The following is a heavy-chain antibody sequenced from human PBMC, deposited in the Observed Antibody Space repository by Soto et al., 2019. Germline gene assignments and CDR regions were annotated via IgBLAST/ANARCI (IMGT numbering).Heavy chain of an antibody. CDR2: IHYSGTT. CDR1: GGSISGYY. V-gene: IGHV4-59*08. D-gene: IGHD6-13*01. Sequence: PSETLSLTCIVSGGSISGYYWTWIRQPPGKELEWIGYIHYSGTTNYNPSLKSRITMSVDTSKNQFSLKLSSVTAVDTAVYYCARLGRVESSSWFFDYWGQGTLVTVSS. CDR3: ARLGRVESSSWFFDY. J-gene: IGHJ4*02.